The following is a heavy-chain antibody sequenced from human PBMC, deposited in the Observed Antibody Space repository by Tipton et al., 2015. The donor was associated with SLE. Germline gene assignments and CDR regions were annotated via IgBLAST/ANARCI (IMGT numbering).Heavy chain of an antibody. CDR1: GFIFSSYA. V-gene: IGHV3-30-3*01. CDR3: AKDRKGVRNGMDV. CDR2: ISYDGSNK. D-gene: IGHD1-14*01. J-gene: IGHJ6*02. Sequence: SLRLSCAASGFIFSSYAMHWVRQAPGKGLEWVAVISYDGSNKYYADSVKGRFTISRDNSKNTLYLQMNSLRVEDTAVYYCAKDRKGVRNGMDVWGQGTTVTVSS.